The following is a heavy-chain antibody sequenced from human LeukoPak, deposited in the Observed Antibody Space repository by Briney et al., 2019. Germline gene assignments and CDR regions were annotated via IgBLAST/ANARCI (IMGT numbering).Heavy chain of an antibody. CDR3: ARSSITRPYYYMDV. D-gene: IGHD5-12*01. V-gene: IGHV1-2*02. CDR2: INPNSGGT. Sequence: ASVKVSCKASGYTCTGYYMHWVRQAPGQGLEWLGWINPNSGGTNYAQKFQNRVTMTRDTSISTAYMELSRLRSDDTAVYYCARSSITRPYYYMDVWGKGTTVTVSS. CDR1: GYTCTGYY. J-gene: IGHJ6*03.